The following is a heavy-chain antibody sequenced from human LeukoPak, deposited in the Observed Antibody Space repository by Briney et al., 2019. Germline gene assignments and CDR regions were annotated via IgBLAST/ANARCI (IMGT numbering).Heavy chain of an antibody. V-gene: IGHV3-15*01. D-gene: IGHD3-10*01. CDR2: IKSKGDGETT. CDR1: GFTFTNAW. J-gene: IGHJ4*02. CDR3: ATDLGLTMIRGVIVH. Sequence: PGGSLRLSYAASGFTFTNAWMTWVRQAPGKGLEWVGRIKSKGDGETTDYAAPVKGRFTMSRDDSKATLYLQMNSLKAEDTAVYYCATDLGLTMIRGVIVHWGQGALVTVSS.